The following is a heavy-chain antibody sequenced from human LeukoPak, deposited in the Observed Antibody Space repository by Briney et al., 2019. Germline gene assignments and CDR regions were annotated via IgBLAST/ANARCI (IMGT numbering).Heavy chain of an antibody. CDR3: ASGRWLQRTDY. CDR1: GGTFSSYA. J-gene: IGHJ4*02. CDR2: IIPIFGTA. D-gene: IGHD5-24*01. V-gene: IGHV1-69*05. Sequence: SVKVSCKASGGTFSSYAISWVRQAPGQGLGWMGGIIPIFGTANYAQKFQGRVTITTDESTSTAYMELSSLRSEDTAVYYCASGRWLQRTDYWGQGTLVTVSS.